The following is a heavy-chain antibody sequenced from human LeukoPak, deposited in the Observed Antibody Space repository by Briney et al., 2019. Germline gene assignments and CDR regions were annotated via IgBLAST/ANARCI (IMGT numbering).Heavy chain of an antibody. Sequence: PGGSLRLSCAASGFTVSSNYMSWVRQAPGKGLEWVSVIYSGGSTYYADSVKGRFTISRDNSKNTLYLQMNSLRAEDTAVYYCATLPTGYSSSSGGGDYWGQGTLVTVSS. CDR2: IYSGGST. D-gene: IGHD6-13*01. CDR3: ATLPTGYSSSSGGGDY. CDR1: GFTVSSNY. J-gene: IGHJ4*02. V-gene: IGHV3-66*01.